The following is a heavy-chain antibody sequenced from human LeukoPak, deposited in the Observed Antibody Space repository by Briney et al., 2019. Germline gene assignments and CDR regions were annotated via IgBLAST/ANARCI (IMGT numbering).Heavy chain of an antibody. Sequence: GGSLRLSCTYSRSSYSNFAIHWVRQAPGKGLEWVTFISYDGGDKKYADSVRGRFIVSGDNSKNTVSLQMSNLRPEDTAMYFCAKDAQWFAAVKYYFDDWGQGTLVAVSS. J-gene: IGHJ4*02. V-gene: IGHV3-30*15. CDR2: ISYDGGDK. CDR1: RSSYSNFA. CDR3: AKDAQWFAAVKYYFDD. D-gene: IGHD3-10*01.